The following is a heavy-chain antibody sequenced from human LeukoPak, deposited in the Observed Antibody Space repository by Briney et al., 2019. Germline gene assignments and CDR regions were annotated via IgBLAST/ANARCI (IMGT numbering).Heavy chain of an antibody. CDR1: GFTFSNAW. V-gene: IGHV3-15*01. D-gene: IGHD3-10*01. J-gene: IGHJ4*02. CDR2: IKSKTDGGTT. Sequence: PGGSLRLSCAASGFTFSNAWMSWVRQAPGKGLEWVGRIKSKTDGGTTDDAAPVKGRFTISRDDSKNTLYLQMNSLKTEDTAVYYCTTRLVLLWFGELRDFDYWGQGTLVTVSS. CDR3: TTRLVLLWFGELRDFDY.